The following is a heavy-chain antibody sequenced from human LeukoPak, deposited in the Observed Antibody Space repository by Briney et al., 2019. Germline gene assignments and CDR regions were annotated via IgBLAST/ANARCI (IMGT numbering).Heavy chain of an antibody. D-gene: IGHD3-10*01. Sequence: PGGSLRLSCAASGFTFSSYAMSWVRQAPGKGLEWVSAISGSGGSTYYADSVKGRFTISRDNSKNTLYLQMNSLRAEDTAVYYRAKLWFGELSLDYWGQGTLVTVSS. V-gene: IGHV3-23*01. CDR3: AKLWFGELSLDY. J-gene: IGHJ4*02. CDR2: ISGSGGST. CDR1: GFTFSSYA.